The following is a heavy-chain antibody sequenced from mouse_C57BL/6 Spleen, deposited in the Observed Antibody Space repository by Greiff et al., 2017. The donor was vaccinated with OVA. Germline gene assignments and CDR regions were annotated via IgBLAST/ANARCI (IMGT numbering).Heavy chain of an antibody. CDR3: ARGDYAMDY. CDR1: GFTFSSYA. Sequence: DVKLQESGGGLVKPGGSLKLSCAASGFTFSSYAMSWVRQTPEKRLEWVATISDGGSYTYYTDNVKGRFTISRDNAKNNQYLQMSHLKSEDTSRDYWARGDYAMDYWGQGTSVTVSS. V-gene: IGHV5-4*03. CDR2: ISDGGSYT. J-gene: IGHJ4*01.